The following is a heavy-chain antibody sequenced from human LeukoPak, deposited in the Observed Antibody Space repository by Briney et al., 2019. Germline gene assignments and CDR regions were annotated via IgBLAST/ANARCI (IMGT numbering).Heavy chain of an antibody. D-gene: IGHD6-13*01. CDR3: ARLYSSSVNF. J-gene: IGHJ4*02. Sequence: GGSLRLSCAASGFTFSSYWMSWVRQAPGKGLEWVASIKQDGSEKHYVDSVKGRFTISRDNAKNSLYLQMNSPRADDTAVYYCARLYSSSVNFWGQGTMVTVSS. CDR2: IKQDGSEK. CDR1: GFTFSSYW. V-gene: IGHV3-7*01.